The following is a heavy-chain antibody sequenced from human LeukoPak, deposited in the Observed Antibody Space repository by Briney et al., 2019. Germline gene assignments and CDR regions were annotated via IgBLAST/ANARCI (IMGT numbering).Heavy chain of an antibody. D-gene: IGHD4-17*01. V-gene: IGHV4-39*01. CDR2: IYYSGNT. CDR3: ATVGDNGGYYPFDY. Sequence: NASETLSLTCTVPGGPISRNNFFGGWIRQPPGKGLEWIGSIYYSGNTYYNPSLKSRLTIAVDTSRNQFSLKMSSVTAAYTAVYYCATVGDNGGYYPFDYWGQGTLVTVSS. J-gene: IGHJ4*02. CDR1: GGPISRNNFF.